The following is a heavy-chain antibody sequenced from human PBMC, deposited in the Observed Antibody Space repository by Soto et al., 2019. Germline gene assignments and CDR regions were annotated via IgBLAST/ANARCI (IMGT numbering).Heavy chain of an antibody. Sequence: DVHLVESGGGLVQPGGSLRLSCAASGFAFNNYEMDWVRQAPGKGLEWIAYISAGGTIYYPESVRGRFTISRDNAKNSLYLDMYNLRAEDTAVYYCAKEKSVMYSGYDAFDVWGQGTMVTVS. CDR2: ISAGGTI. D-gene: IGHD5-12*01. J-gene: IGHJ3*01. CDR3: AKEKSVMYSGYDAFDV. CDR1: GFAFNNYE. V-gene: IGHV3-48*03.